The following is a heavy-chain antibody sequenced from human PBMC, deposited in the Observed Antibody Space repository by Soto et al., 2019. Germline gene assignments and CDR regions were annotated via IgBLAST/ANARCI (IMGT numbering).Heavy chain of an antibody. J-gene: IGHJ3*02. CDR1: GYTFTEYS. V-gene: IGHV3-48*02. Sequence: EVHLVESGGGLVQPGGSLRLCCAASGYTFTEYSMNWVRQAPGKGLEWVSYFGTSRKYIFYADSVRGRFTISRDDTKNSLYLQLNSLRDEDTAVYYCVRDRDWAFDIWGQGTMVTVSS. D-gene: IGHD3-9*01. CDR2: FGTSRKYI. CDR3: VRDRDWAFDI.